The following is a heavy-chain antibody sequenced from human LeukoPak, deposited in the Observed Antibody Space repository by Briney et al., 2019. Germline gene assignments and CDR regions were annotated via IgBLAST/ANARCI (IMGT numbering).Heavy chain of an antibody. D-gene: IGHD6-19*01. V-gene: IGHV3-23*01. CDR2: ISGSGGST. CDR1: GFTFSNYS. Sequence: PGGSLRLSCAASGFTFSNYSMSWVRQAPGKGLEWVSAISGSGGSTYYADSVKGRFTISRDNSKNTLYLQMNSLRAEDTAVYYCAKDLGSSGWYLDAFDIWGQGTMVTVSS. J-gene: IGHJ3*02. CDR3: AKDLGSSGWYLDAFDI.